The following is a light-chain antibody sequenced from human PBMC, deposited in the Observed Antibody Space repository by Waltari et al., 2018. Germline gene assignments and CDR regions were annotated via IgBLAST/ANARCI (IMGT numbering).Light chain of an antibody. CDR1: SSDVGGYNL. CDR2: EGN. Sequence: SALTQPASASGSPGQSITIPCPGTSSDVGGYNLASWYQQHPGKAPKLIIYEGNKWPSGVSHRFSGSKSGNTASLTISGLQAEDEADYYCCSFAGSTTWVFGGGTTLTVL. V-gene: IGLV2-23*01. J-gene: IGLJ3*02. CDR3: CSFAGSTTWV.